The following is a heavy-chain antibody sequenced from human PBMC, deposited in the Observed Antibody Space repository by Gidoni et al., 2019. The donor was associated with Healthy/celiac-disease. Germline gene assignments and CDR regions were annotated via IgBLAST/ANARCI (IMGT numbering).Heavy chain of an antibody. CDR2: IYYSGST. CDR1: GGSISSSSYY. CDR3: ARPPQALWFGELIDDY. D-gene: IGHD3-10*01. V-gene: IGHV4-39*01. J-gene: IGHJ4*02. Sequence: QLQLQESGPGLVKPSETLSLTCTVSGGSISSSSYYWGWIRQPPGKGLEWIGSIYYSGSTYYNPSLKSRVTISVDTSKNQFSLKLSSVTAADTAVYYCARPPQALWFGELIDDYWGQGTLVTVSS.